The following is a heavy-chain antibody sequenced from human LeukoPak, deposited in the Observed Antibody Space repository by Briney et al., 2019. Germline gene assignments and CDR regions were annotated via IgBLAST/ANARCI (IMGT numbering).Heavy chain of an antibody. V-gene: IGHV3-7*05. CDR3: ARDLRYGSSGYYSWYFDL. D-gene: IGHD3-22*01. CDR1: GFTFSSYW. Sequence: GGSLRLSCAASGFTFSSYWMSWVRQAPGKGLEWVANIKQDGSEKYYVDSVKGRFTITRDNAKNSLYLQMNSLRAEDTAVYYCARDLRYGSSGYYSWYFDLWGRGTLVTVSS. CDR2: IKQDGSEK. J-gene: IGHJ2*01.